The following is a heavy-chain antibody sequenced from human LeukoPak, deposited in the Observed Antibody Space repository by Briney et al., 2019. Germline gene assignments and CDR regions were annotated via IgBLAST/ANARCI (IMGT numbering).Heavy chain of an antibody. Sequence: GGSLRLSCAAWGLTFSSYSMNWVRHAPGKALEWLSSISSSSYIYYADSVKGRFTISRDNAKNSLYLQMNSLRAEDTAVYYCARDKITMVRGVMDYWGQGTLVTVSS. D-gene: IGHD3-10*01. CDR3: ARDKITMVRGVMDY. CDR2: ISSSSYI. J-gene: IGHJ4*02. V-gene: IGHV3-21*01. CDR1: GLTFSSYS.